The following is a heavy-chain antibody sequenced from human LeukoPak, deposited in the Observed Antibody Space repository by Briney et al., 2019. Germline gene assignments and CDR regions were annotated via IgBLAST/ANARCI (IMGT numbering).Heavy chain of an antibody. D-gene: IGHD1-26*01. V-gene: IGHV3-30*01. CDR1: GFTFSSYA. Sequence: GGSLRLSCAASGFTFSSYAMHWVRQAPGKGLEWVAVISYDGSNKYYADSVKGRFTISRDNSKNTLYLQMNSLRAEDTAVYYCAKDVGSWFDPWGQGTLVTVSS. J-gene: IGHJ5*02. CDR3: AKDVGSWFDP. CDR2: ISYDGSNK.